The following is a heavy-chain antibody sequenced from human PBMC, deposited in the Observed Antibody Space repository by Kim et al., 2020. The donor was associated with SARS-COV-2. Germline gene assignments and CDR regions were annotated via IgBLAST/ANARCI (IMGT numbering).Heavy chain of an antibody. CDR1: GFTFSDYY. J-gene: IGHJ5*02. CDR2: ISSSGSTI. V-gene: IGHV3-11*01. D-gene: IGHD6-19*01. Sequence: GGSLRLSCAASGFTFSDYYMSWIRQAPGKGLEWVSYISSSGSTIYYADSVKGRFTISRDNAKNSLYLQMNSLRAEDTAVYYCARELAVAGSLDWFDPWGQGTLVTVSS. CDR3: ARELAVAGSLDWFDP.